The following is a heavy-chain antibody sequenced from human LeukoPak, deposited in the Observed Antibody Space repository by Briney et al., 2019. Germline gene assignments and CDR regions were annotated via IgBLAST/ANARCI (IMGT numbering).Heavy chain of an antibody. CDR2: IIPIFGTA. Sequence: SVKVSCKASGGTFSSYAISWVRQAPGQGLEWMGRIIPIFGTANYAQKFQGRVTIITDESTSTAHMELSSLRSEDTAVYYCARATYYDFWSGYYTGLDYWGQGTLVTVSS. V-gene: IGHV1-69*05. CDR3: ARATYYDFWSGYYTGLDY. J-gene: IGHJ4*02. CDR1: GGTFSSYA. D-gene: IGHD3-3*01.